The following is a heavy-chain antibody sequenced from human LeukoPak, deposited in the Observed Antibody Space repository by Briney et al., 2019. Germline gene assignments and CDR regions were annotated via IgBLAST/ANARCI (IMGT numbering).Heavy chain of an antibody. V-gene: IGHV4-39*01. Sequence: SETLSLTCTVSGGSISSSSCYWGWIRQPPGKGLEWIGSIYYSGSTYYNPSLKSRVTISVDTSKNQFSLKLSSVTAADTAVYYCARPSTSDAFDIWGQGTMVTVSS. CDR1: GGSISSSSCY. CDR3: ARPSTSDAFDI. J-gene: IGHJ3*02. CDR2: IYYSGST.